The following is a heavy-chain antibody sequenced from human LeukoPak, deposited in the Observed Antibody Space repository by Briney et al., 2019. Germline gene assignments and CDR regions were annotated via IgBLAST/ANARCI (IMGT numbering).Heavy chain of an antibody. Sequence: GRSLRLSCAASGFTFSSYAMHWVRRAPGKGLEWVAVISYDGSNKYYADSVKGRFTISRDNSKNTLYLQMNSLRAEDTAVYYRARDGHYYDSSGYYSLDYWGQGTLVTVSS. CDR2: ISYDGSNK. CDR1: GFTFSSYA. V-gene: IGHV3-30*04. D-gene: IGHD3-22*01. J-gene: IGHJ4*02. CDR3: ARDGHYYDSSGYYSLDY.